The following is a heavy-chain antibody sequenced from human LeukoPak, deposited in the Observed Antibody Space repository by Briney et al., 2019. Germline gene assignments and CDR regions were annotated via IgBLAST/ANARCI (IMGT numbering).Heavy chain of an antibody. CDR3: VRDGDTSGYTN. Sequence: GGSLRLSCAASGFTFSSYWMHWVRQAPGKGLEWVANIKQDGSEKYYVDSVKGRFTISRDNAKNSLYLQMNSLRAEDTAVYSCVRDGDTSGYTNWGQGTLVTVSS. CDR2: IKQDGSEK. CDR1: GFTFSSYW. V-gene: IGHV3-7*01. J-gene: IGHJ4*02. D-gene: IGHD3-22*01.